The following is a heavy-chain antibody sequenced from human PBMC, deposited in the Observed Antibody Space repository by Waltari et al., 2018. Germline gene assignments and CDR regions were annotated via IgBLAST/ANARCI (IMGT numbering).Heavy chain of an antibody. D-gene: IGHD6-6*01. CDR3: ARLGKKQLGAFDI. CDR1: GFTFSSYS. Sequence: EVQLVESGGGLVKPGGSLRLSCAASGFTFSSYSMNWVRQAPVKGLDWVSTISSSSSYRYDAGSVKGRVTISRDNAKNSLYLQMNSLRAEDTAVYYCARLGKKQLGAFDIWGQGTMVTVSS. CDR2: ISSSSSYR. V-gene: IGHV3-21*01. J-gene: IGHJ3*02.